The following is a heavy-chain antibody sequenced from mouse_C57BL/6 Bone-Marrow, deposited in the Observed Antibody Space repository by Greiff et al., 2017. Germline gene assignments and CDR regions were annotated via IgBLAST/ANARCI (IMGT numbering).Heavy chain of an antibody. CDR1: GFTFSSYT. CDR2: ISGGGGNT. CDR3: ARQGNWDFAY. D-gene: IGHD4-1*01. Sequence: EVQRVESGGGLVKPGGSLKLSCAASGFTFSSYTMSWVRQTPEKRLEWVATISGGGGNTYYPDSVKGRFTISRDNAKNTLYLQMSSLRSEDTAVYYCARQGNWDFAYWGQGTLVTVSA. V-gene: IGHV5-9*04. J-gene: IGHJ3*01.